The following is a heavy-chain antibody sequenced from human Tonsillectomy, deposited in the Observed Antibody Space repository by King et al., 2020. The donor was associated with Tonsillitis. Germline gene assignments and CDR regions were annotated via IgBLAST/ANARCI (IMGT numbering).Heavy chain of an antibody. CDR2: FSGGIGSI. V-gene: IGHV3-21*01. Sequence: VQLVESGGGLASLGGPLSFSGAASGFSFGGFTMPGSGRPPGRGRDGVQSFSGGIGSINNPDSVKGRFTISRENAKNSLYLQMNSLRAEDTAVYYCARVTYDILTGYYIDYFDYWGQGTLVTVSS. J-gene: IGHJ4*02. D-gene: IGHD3-9*01. CDR3: ARVTYDILTGYYIDYFDY. CDR1: GFSFGGFT.